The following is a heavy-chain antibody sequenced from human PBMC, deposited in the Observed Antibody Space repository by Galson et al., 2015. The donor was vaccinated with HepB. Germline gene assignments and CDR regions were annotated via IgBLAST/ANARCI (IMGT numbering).Heavy chain of an antibody. CDR3: ARPVYSSGWYLDY. Sequence: QSGAEVKKPGDSLKISCKGSGYRFTTYWIGWVRQMPGKGLEWMGIIYPGDSDTRYSPSFQGQVTMSADKSISTAYLQWSSLKASDTAMYYCARPVYSSGWYLDYWCQGTLVTVSS. CDR2: IYPGDSDT. V-gene: IGHV5-51*01. CDR1: GYRFTTYW. D-gene: IGHD6-19*01. J-gene: IGHJ4*02.